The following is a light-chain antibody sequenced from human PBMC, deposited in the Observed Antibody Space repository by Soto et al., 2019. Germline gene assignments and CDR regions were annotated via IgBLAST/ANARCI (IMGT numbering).Light chain of an antibody. V-gene: IGKV3-20*01. Sequence: EIVLTQSPGTLSLSPGERATLSCRASQTIDSGYLAWYQQKPGQTPRRLIFGPSSRATGIPDRFSSSGSGTDFTLTISRLEPEDFAVYYCQQYGSSPSTFGQGTKVEIK. CDR3: QQYGSSPST. CDR2: GPS. J-gene: IGKJ1*01. CDR1: QTIDSGY.